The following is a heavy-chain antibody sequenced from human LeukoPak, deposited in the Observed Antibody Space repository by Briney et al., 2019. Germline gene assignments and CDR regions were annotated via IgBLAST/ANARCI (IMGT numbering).Heavy chain of an antibody. Sequence: ASVKVSCKASGYTFTSYGISWVRQAPGQGREGLGWISTYDDNIKYAQSLQGRLTLTIATSTSTAYMELRSLTSDDTAVYYCARETYSNILTGTDYWGPGTLVTVSS. D-gene: IGHD3-9*01. V-gene: IGHV1-18*01. J-gene: IGHJ4*02. CDR1: GYTFTSYG. CDR2: ISTYDDNI. CDR3: ARETYSNILTGTDY.